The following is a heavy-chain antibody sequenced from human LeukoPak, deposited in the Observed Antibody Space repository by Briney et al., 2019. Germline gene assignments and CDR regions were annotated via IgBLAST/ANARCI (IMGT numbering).Heavy chain of an antibody. CDR2: IIPIFGTA. CDR3: VTDEGGGGKSVG. J-gene: IGHJ4*02. V-gene: IGHV1-69*13. CDR1: GGTFSSYA. Sequence: ASVKVSCKASGGTFSSYAISWVRQAPGQGLEWMGGIIPIFGTANYAQKFQGRVTITADESTSTAYMELSSLRSEDTAVYYCVTDEGGGGKSVGWGQGTLVTVSS. D-gene: IGHD4-23*01.